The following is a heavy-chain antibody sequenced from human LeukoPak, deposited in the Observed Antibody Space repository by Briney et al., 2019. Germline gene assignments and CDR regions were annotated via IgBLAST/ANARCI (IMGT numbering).Heavy chain of an antibody. CDR1: GFTFSTYG. CDR2: VRYDGSDK. D-gene: IGHD3-3*01. Sequence: GGSLRLSCAASGFTFSTYGMHWVRQAPGKGLEWVAFVRYDGSDKYYVDSVKGRFTISRDNAENSLYLQMNSLRVEDTAVYYCARVGRSGYAMDVWGKGATVTVSS. V-gene: IGHV3-30*02. J-gene: IGHJ6*04. CDR3: ARVGRSGYAMDV.